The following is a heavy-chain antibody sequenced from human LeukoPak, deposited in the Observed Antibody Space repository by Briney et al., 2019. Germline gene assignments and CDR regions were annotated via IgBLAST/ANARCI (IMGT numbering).Heavy chain of an antibody. CDR1: GYTFTSYG. CDR3: ARSPYYYGSGSYYCYFDY. J-gene: IGHJ4*02. D-gene: IGHD3-10*01. CDR2: ISAYNGNT. Sequence: GASVKVPCKASGYTFTSYGISWVRQAPGQGLEWMGWISAYNGNTNYAQKLQGRVTMTTDTSTSTAYMELRSLRSDDTAVYYCARSPYYYGSGSYYCYFDYWGQGTLVTVSS. V-gene: IGHV1-18*01.